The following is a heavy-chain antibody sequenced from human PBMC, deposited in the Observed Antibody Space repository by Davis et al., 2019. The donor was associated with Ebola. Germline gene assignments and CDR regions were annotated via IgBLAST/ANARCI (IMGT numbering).Heavy chain of an antibody. CDR3: ARERWNY. CDR2: INPNGGST. J-gene: IGHJ4*02. CDR1: GYIFTNYY. D-gene: IGHD5-24*01. Sequence: ASVKVSCKASGYIFTNYYMHWVRQAPGQGLEWMGRINPNGGSTMYTQKFQGRVTMTRDTSTSTVYMELSSLRSEDTAMYFCARERWNYWGQGTLVTVSS. V-gene: IGHV1-46*01.